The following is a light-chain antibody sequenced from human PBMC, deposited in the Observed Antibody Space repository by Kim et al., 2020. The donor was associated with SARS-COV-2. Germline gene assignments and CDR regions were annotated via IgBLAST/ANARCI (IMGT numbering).Light chain of an antibody. CDR3: QQYVSSTGT. J-gene: IGKJ2*01. CDR1: QSVSGKY. V-gene: IGKV3-20*01. Sequence: EIVLTQSPGTLSLSPGERATLSCRASQSVSGKYLAWYQQRPGQAPRLLIYGTSTRATGIADRFSGSGSGTDFTLTISRLEPEDFAVYYCQQYVSSTGTFGQGTKLEI. CDR2: GTS.